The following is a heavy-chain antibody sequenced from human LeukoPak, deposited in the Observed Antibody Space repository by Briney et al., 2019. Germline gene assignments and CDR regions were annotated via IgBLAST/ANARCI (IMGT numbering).Heavy chain of an antibody. Sequence: GGSLRLSCAVSGITLSNYVMSWVRQAPGQGLEWVAGISDRGSRTNYAGSVKGRFTISTDHPKNTLYLQMNSLRAEDTAVYFCAKRGVVIRVILVGFHKEAYYFDSWGQGALVTVSS. J-gene: IGHJ4*02. V-gene: IGHV3-23*01. D-gene: IGHD3-22*01. CDR3: AKRGVVIRVILVGFHKEAYYFDS. CDR1: GITLSNYV. CDR2: ISDRGSRT.